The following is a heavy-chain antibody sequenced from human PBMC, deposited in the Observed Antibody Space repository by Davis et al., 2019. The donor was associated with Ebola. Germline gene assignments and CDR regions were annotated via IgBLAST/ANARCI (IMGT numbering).Heavy chain of an antibody. CDR2: MSYDGSDK. J-gene: IGHJ3*02. V-gene: IGHV3-30*03. Sequence: GGSLRLSCAASGFTFITYGMHWVRQAPGKGLEWVTFMSYDGSDKYYADSVKGRFTISRDNSKNTLYLQMNSLRAEDTAVYYCARLITIFGVVRHDAFDIWGQGTMVTVSS. CDR1: GFTFITYG. D-gene: IGHD3-3*01. CDR3: ARLITIFGVVRHDAFDI.